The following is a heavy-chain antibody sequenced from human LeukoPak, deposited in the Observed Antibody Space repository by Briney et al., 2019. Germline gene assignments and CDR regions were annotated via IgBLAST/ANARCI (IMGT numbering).Heavy chain of an antibody. D-gene: IGHD3-10*01. CDR1: GLSFSTYD. J-gene: IGHJ4*02. CDR3: AKWAVDYYGSGSYFDY. CDR2: IGKSGDT. V-gene: IGHV3-13*04. Sequence: GGPLRLSCAASGLSFSTYDMHWARQATGEGLEGGSGIGKSGDTYYVGSVKGQFTISRDNAKNSLYLKMNSLRSGDTAVYYCAKWAVDYYGSGSYFDYWGQGTLVTVSS.